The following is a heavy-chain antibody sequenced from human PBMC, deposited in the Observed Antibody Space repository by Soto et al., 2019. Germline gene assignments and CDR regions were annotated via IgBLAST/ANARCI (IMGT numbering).Heavy chain of an antibody. J-gene: IGHJ4*02. Sequence: EVQLVESGGGLVQPGESLRLSCAASGLTLSSHWMGWVRQAPGTGLEWVATINQDGTERFYVESMEGPSTISRDTAQNSLYPEVHSLRAEDTALYYCARAINSAYDYWGRGALVTVSS. CDR1: GLTLSSHW. V-gene: IGHV3-7*05. D-gene: IGHD2-21*01. CDR2: INQDGTER. CDR3: ARAINSAYDY.